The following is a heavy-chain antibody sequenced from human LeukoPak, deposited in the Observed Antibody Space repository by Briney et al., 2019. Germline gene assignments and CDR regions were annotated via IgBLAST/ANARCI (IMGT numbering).Heavy chain of an antibody. J-gene: IGHJ4*02. CDR1: GFPFSSYW. CDR2: IRQDGNSK. Sequence: GGSLSLSCTASGFPFSSYWMTGVRQPPGKGLEWVANIRQDGNSKYFVDSVKARFTISRDNHKSSMYLKVNNLRVEDTSVYYCARTVEGMATGEYWGQGTLVTLSS. CDR3: ARTVEGMATGEY. V-gene: IGHV3-7*01. D-gene: IGHD5-24*01.